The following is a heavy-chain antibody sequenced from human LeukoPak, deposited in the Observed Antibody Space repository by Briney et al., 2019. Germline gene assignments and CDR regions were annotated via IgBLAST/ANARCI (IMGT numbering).Heavy chain of an antibody. D-gene: IGHD5-18*01. CDR3: AGGYSYGYDY. CDR2: IYHSGST. J-gene: IGHJ4*02. V-gene: IGHV4-38-2*02. CDR1: GYSISSGYY. Sequence: SETLSLTCTVSGYSISSGYYWGWIRQPPGKGLEWIGSIYHSGSTYYNPSLKSRVTISVDTSKNQFSLKLSSVTAADTAVYYCAGGYSYGYDYWVQGTLVTVSS.